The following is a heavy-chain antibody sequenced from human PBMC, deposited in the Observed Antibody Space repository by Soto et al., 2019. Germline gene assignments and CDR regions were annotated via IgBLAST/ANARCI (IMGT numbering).Heavy chain of an antibody. CDR2: IYSGGST. CDR3: AAYCHKGD. J-gene: IGHJ4*02. D-gene: IGHD3-16*01. CDR1: GFTVSNNY. Sequence: EEQLVESGGDLVQPGGSLRLSCAASGFTVSNNYMSWVRQAPGKGLEWVSLIYSGGSTYYADSVKGRFTISRDSSKNTLYLQMNSLRAEDTAMYYCAAYCHKGDWGQGTLVNFSS. V-gene: IGHV3-66*01.